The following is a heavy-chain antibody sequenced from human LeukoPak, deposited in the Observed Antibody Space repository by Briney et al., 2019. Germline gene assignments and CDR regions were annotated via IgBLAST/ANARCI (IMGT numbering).Heavy chain of an antibody. CDR1: GCTFTSYD. J-gene: IGHJ6*02. D-gene: IGHD3-3*01. CDR2: MNPNSGNT. V-gene: IGHV1-8*01. Sequence: ASVKVSCKASGCTFTSYDINWVRQATGQGLEWMGWMNPNSGNTGYAQKFQGRVTMTRNTSISTAYMELSSLRSEDTAVYYCARGKRITIFGVVIIPRWTPVLYGMDVWGQGTTVTVSS. CDR3: ARGKRITIFGVVIIPRWTPVLYGMDV.